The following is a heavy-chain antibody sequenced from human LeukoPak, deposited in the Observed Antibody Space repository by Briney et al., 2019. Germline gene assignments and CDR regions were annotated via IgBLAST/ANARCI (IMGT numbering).Heavy chain of an antibody. Sequence: SETLSLTCAVYGGSFSGYYWSWIRQPPGKGLEWIGEINHSGSTNYNPSLKSRVTISVDTSKNQFSLKLSSVTAADTAVYYCARRFGSYLYYMDVWGKGTTVTISS. CDR1: GGSFSGYY. D-gene: IGHD3-16*01. CDR2: INHSGST. V-gene: IGHV4-34*01. J-gene: IGHJ6*03. CDR3: ARRFGSYLYYMDV.